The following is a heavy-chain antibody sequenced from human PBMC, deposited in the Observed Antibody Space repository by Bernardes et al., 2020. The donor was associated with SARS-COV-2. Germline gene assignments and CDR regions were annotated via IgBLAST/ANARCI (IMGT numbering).Heavy chain of an antibody. CDR3: ARSAGMDV. V-gene: IGHV3-7*03. Sequence: GGSLRLSCAGSGFDFRDYWLTWVRQDPGTGLEWVANIKRDGSETYYVDSVKGRFTISRDNAKNLVFLQMNSLRAEDTAVFYCARSAGMDVWGQGTMVTVSS. CDR1: GFDFRDYW. CDR2: IKRDGSET. J-gene: IGHJ6*02.